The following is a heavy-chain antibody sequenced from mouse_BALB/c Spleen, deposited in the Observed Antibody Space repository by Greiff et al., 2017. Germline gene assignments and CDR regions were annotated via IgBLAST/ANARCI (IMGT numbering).Heavy chain of an antibody. CDR1: GYTFTDYY. CDR3: ARSLLRYWYFDV. CDR2: VNPNNGGT. Sequence: EVQLQQSGPELVKPGASVKISCKASGYTFTDYYMNWVKQSHGKSLEWIGLVNPNNGGTSYNQKFKGKATLTVDKSSSTAYMELRSLTSEDSAVYYCARSLLRYWYFDVWGAGTTVTVSS. J-gene: IGHJ1*01. V-gene: IGHV1-26*01. D-gene: IGHD1-1*01.